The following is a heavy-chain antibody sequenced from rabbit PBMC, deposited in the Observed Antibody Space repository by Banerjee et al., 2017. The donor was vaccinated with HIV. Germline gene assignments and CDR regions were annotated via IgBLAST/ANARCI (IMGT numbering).Heavy chain of an antibody. CDR1: GFDLSSSYW. J-gene: IGHJ4*01. D-gene: IGHD2-1*01. Sequence: QEQLEESGGGLVKPEGSLTLTCTASGFDLSSSYWICWVRQAPGKGLELIAYIYTGDGSTYYASWVNGRFTISKTSSTTVTLQMTSLTVADTATYFCARENDDYGDWGLWGPGTLVTVS. CDR2: IYTGDGST. V-gene: IGHV1S45*01. CDR3: ARENDDYGDWGL.